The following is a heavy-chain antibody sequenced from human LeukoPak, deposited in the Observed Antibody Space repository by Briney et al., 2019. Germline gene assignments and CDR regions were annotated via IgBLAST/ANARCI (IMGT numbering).Heavy chain of an antibody. CDR1: GGSISSGGYS. V-gene: IGHV4-30-4*07. D-gene: IGHD3-10*01. CDR3: ASQSSGSYFSYYYYMDV. J-gene: IGHJ6*03. Sequence: SETLSLTCAVSGGSISSGGYSWSWIRQPPGKGLEWIGYIYYSGSTYYNPSLKSRVTISVDTSKNQFSLKLSSVTAADTAVYYCASQSSGSYFSYYYYMDVRGKGTTVTVSS. CDR2: IYYSGST.